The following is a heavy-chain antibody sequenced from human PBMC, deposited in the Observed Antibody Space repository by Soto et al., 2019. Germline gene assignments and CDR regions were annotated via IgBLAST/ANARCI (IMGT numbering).Heavy chain of an antibody. J-gene: IGHJ4*02. D-gene: IGHD5-12*01. Sequence: GGSLRLSCAASGFTFSSYAMSWVRQAPGQGLEWVSAISGSGGSTYYADSVKGRFTISRDNSKNTLYLQMNSLRAEDTDVYYWAKGDIVATIDYFDYWGRGTLVTVSS. V-gene: IGHV3-23*01. CDR3: AKGDIVATIDYFDY. CDR2: ISGSGGST. CDR1: GFTFSSYA.